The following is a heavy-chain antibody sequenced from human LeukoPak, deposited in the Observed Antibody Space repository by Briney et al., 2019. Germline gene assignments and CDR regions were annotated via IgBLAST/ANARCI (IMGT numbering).Heavy chain of an antibody. D-gene: IGHD3-16*01. CDR3: GRAILRAHDY. Sequence: PGGSLRLSCTASGLTVSNSYMTWVRQAPGKGLEWVSLIYSAGNTYYADSVKGRFTISRDNSRNTLYLQMNSLRAEDTAVYYCGRAILRAHDYWGQGTPVTVSS. V-gene: IGHV3-66*01. J-gene: IGHJ4*02. CDR2: IYSAGNT. CDR1: GLTVSNSY.